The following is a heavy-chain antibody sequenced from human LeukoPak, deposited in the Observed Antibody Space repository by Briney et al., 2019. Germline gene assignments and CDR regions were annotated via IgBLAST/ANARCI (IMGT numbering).Heavy chain of an antibody. J-gene: IGHJ3*02. Sequence: GASVKVSCKASGYTFTSYYMHWVRQAPGQGLEWMGIINPSGGSTSYAQKFQGRVAMTRDTSTSTVYMELSSLRSEDTAVYYCARQITSAQYYDILTGTYDAFDIWGQGTMVTVSS. CDR2: INPSGGST. D-gene: IGHD3-9*01. CDR1: GYTFTSYY. CDR3: ARQITSAQYYDILTGTYDAFDI. V-gene: IGHV1-46*01.